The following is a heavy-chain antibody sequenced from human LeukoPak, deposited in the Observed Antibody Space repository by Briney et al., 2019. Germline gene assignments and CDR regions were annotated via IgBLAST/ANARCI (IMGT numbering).Heavy chain of an antibody. Sequence: SETLSLTFTVSGGSISSGGYYWSWIRQPPGKGLEWIGYIYHSGSTYYNPSLKSRGTISVDRSKNQFSLKLSSVTAADTAVYYCARDAPDTAHDYWGQGTLVTVSS. D-gene: IGHD5-18*01. CDR2: IYHSGST. J-gene: IGHJ4*02. CDR1: GGSISSGGYY. CDR3: ARDAPDTAHDY. V-gene: IGHV4-30-2*01.